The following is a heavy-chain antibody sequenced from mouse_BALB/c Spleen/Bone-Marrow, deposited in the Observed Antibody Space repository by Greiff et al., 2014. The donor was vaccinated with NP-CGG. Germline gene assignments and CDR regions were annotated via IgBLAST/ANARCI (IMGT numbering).Heavy chain of an antibody. Sequence: VQLQQSGAGLVRPGASVKLSYTASGFNIKDTYMHWVKQRPEQGLEWIGRIDPANDYTKYDPKFQGTATITADTSSNTAYLQLSSLTSEDTAVYYCATLTGTFDYWGQGTTLAVSS. CDR1: GFNIKDTY. CDR2: IDPANDYT. J-gene: IGHJ2*01. D-gene: IGHD4-1*01. CDR3: ATLTGTFDY. V-gene: IGHV14-3*02.